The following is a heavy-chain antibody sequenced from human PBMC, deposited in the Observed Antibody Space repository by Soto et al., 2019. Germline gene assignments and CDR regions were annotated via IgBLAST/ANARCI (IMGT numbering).Heavy chain of an antibody. J-gene: IGHJ4*02. Sequence: QVQLVESGGGVVQPGRSLRLSCAASGFTFSSYGMHWVRQAPGKGLEWVAVISYDGSNKYYADSVKGRFTISRDNSKNTLYLQMNSLRAGDTAVYYCARPNLYCSSTSCYDYWGQGTLVTVSS. D-gene: IGHD2-2*01. CDR2: ISYDGSNK. V-gene: IGHV3-30*03. CDR1: GFTFSSYG. CDR3: ARPNLYCSSTSCYDY.